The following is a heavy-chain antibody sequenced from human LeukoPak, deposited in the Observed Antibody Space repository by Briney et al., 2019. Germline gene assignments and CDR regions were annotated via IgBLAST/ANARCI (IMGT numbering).Heavy chain of an antibody. D-gene: IGHD6-19*01. CDR2: INHSGST. CDR3: ARVVGQWLVRFDY. V-gene: IGHV4-34*01. CDR1: GGSFSGYH. J-gene: IGHJ4*02. Sequence: SETLSLTCAVYGGSFSGYHWSWILQPPGKGLEWIGEINHSGSTNYNPSLKSRVTISVDTSKNQFSLKLSSVTAADTAVYYCARVVGQWLVRFDYWGQGTLVTVSS.